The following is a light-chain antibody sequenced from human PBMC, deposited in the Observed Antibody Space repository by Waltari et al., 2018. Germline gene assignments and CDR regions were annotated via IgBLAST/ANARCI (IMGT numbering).Light chain of an antibody. CDR3: MQATHWPLT. J-gene: IGKJ1*01. CDR2: KVS. Sequence: DVVITQSPPSPPVTLAQPAPISCSTSQSLVHGGGKTYLNWFQQRPGQSPRRLIYKVSNRDSGVPDRFSGSGSGTDFTLKISRVEAEDVGVYYCMQATHWPLTFGQGTKVEIK. V-gene: IGKV2-30*02. CDR1: QSLVHGGGKTY.